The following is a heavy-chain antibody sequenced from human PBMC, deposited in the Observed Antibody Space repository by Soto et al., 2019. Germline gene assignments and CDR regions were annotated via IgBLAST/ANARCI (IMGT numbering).Heavy chain of an antibody. CDR2: ISWNSGSI. V-gene: IGHV3-9*01. CDR3: AKDKLDSSGYYLGGYFDY. CDR1: GFTFDDYA. D-gene: IGHD3-22*01. J-gene: IGHJ4*02. Sequence: EVQLVESGGGLVQPGRSLRLSCAASGFTFDDYAMHWVRQAPGKGLEWVSGISWNSGSIGYADSVKGRFTISRDNAKNSLYLQMNSLRAEDTALYYCAKDKLDSSGYYLGGYFDYWGQGTLVTVSS.